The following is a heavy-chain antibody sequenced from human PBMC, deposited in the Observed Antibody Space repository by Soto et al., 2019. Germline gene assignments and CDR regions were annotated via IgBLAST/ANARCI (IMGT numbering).Heavy chain of an antibody. D-gene: IGHD2-2*01. CDR1: SASISSSSYT. CDR2: IYYSGIT. J-gene: IGHJ6*02. V-gene: IGHV4-39*01. Sequence: PSETLSLTCTVSSASISSSSYTWGWIRQPPGKGLVCIGIIYYSGITYYNPSLNSRVTVSVDTSKNQFSLKVTSVTAADTAVYYCARLHGYCISSSCHGHYAMDVWGQGTTVTVS. CDR3: ARLHGYCISSSCHGHYAMDV.